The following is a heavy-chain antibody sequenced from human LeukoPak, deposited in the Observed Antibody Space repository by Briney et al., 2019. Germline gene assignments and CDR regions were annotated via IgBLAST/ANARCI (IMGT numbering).Heavy chain of an antibody. CDR1: GFAISSSW. D-gene: IGHD1-1*01. Sequence: GGSLRLSCVVSGFAISSSWMTWVRQVPGNGLEWVANINQDGSEKHYVDSVRGRFTISRDNAKDSLYLQMNSLGAEDTAVYYCAREPGLGYAFDIWGQGTKVTVSS. V-gene: IGHV3-7*01. CDR3: AREPGLGYAFDI. CDR2: INQDGSEK. J-gene: IGHJ3*02.